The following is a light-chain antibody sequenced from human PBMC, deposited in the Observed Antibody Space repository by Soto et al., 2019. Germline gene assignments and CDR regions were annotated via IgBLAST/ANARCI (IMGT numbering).Light chain of an antibody. CDR2: EVS. V-gene: IGLV2-11*01. CDR3: CSYGGGNNFYV. CDR1: SRDVGGDNF. J-gene: IGLJ1*01. Sequence: QSALTQPRSVSGSPGQSVTISCTGTSRDVGGDNFVSWYQHHPGKAPKLMIYEVSKRPSGVPDRFSGSKSGNTASLTVSGLQAEDEGDYYCCSYGGGNNFYVFGTGTKVTVL.